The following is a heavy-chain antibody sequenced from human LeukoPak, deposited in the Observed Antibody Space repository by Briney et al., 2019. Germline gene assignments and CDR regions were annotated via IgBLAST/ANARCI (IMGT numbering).Heavy chain of an antibody. CDR1: GFTVSSNY. CDR3: ATIVPDVVSTLTFDY. CDR2: IYNDGRT. Sequence: GGSLRLSCAASGFTVSSNYMSWVRQAPGKGLEWVSVIYNDGRTFYADSLKGRFAISRDNSKNTLYLQMNSLRAEDTAVYYCATIVPDVVSTLTFDYWGQGTLVSVCS. V-gene: IGHV3-66*01. D-gene: IGHD5/OR15-5a*01. J-gene: IGHJ4*02.